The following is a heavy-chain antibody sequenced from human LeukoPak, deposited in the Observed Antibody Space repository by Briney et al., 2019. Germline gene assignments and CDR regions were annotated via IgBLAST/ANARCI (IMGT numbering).Heavy chain of an antibody. J-gene: IGHJ3*02. CDR3: TRGYDFWSGYYPDDALDI. CDR2: IRSKANSYAT. V-gene: IGHV3-73*01. CDR1: GFTFSGSA. D-gene: IGHD3-3*01. Sequence: GGSLRLSCAASGFTFSGSAIHWVRQASGKGLEWVGRIRSKANSYATAYAASVKGRFTISRDDSKNTAYLQMNSLKTEDTAVYYCTRGYDFWSGYYPDDALDIWGQGTMVTVSS.